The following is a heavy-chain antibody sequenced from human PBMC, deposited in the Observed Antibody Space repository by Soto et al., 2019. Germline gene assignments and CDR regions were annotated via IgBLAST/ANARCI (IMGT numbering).Heavy chain of an antibody. V-gene: IGHV1-18*01. Sequence: QGQLLQSGDEVKTPGASVRVSCRASGYPFTSYGISWVRQAPGQGLEWVAWISTYNGKRDTAQKFQDRVTMTLDTSTDAAHMDLGDLTCADTAVYYCARGRIVASIHDAFEIWGQGTKVTVSS. CDR3: ARGRIVASIHDAFEI. D-gene: IGHD5-12*01. J-gene: IGHJ3*02. CDR2: ISTYNGKR. CDR1: GYPFTSYG.